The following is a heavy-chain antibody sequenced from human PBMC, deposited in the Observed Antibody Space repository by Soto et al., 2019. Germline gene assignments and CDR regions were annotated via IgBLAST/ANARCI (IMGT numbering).Heavy chain of an antibody. V-gene: IGHV4-4*02. CDR3: ARVYCSGGSCYPRYYYYMDV. CDR2: IYHSGST. Sequence: QVQLQESGPGLVKPSGTLSLTCAVSSGSISSSNWWSWVRQPPGKGLEWIGEIYHSGSTNYNPSLKSRVTISVDKSKNQFSLELSSVTAADTAVYYCARVYCSGGSCYPRYYYYMDVWGKGTTVTVSS. CDR1: SGSISSSNW. D-gene: IGHD2-15*01. J-gene: IGHJ6*03.